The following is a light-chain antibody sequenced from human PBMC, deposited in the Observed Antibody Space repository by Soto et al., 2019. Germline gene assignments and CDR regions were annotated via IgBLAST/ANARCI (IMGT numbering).Light chain of an antibody. Sequence: EIVMTQSPATLSVSPGERAPLSCRASQSVSTNLAWYQQKPGQAPRLLIYGASTRATGFPARFSGSGSGTDFTLTISSLQSEDFAVYYCQQYKNWPPFTFGQGTKVEIK. V-gene: IGKV3-15*01. CDR3: QQYKNWPPFT. CDR1: QSVSTN. CDR2: GAS. J-gene: IGKJ2*01.